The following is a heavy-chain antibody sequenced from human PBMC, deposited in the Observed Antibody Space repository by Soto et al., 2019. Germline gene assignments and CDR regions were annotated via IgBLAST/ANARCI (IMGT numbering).Heavy chain of an antibody. D-gene: IGHD5-18*01. Sequence: QVQLQQWGAGLLKPSETLSLTCAVYGGSSSGYYWSWIRQPPGKGLEWIGEINHSGSTNYNPSLKSRVTISVDTSKNQFSLKLSSVTAADTAVYYCARGLWIQLWLPRGWFDPWGQGTLVTVSS. J-gene: IGHJ5*02. CDR2: INHSGST. CDR3: ARGLWIQLWLPRGWFDP. V-gene: IGHV4-34*01. CDR1: GGSSSGYY.